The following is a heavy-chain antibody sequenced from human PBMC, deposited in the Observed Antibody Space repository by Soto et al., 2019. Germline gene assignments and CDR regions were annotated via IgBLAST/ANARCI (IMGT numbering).Heavy chain of an antibody. CDR2: ISAYNGNT. V-gene: IGHV1-18*01. CDR1: GYTFTSYG. J-gene: IGHJ4*02. D-gene: IGHD3-22*01. CDR3: ARVRSPHYYDSSGYEIDY. Sequence: GTSVKVSCKASGYTFTSYGISWVRQATGQGLEWMGWISAYNGNTNYAQKLQGRVTMTTDTSTSTAYMELRSLRSDDTAVYYCARVRSPHYYDSSGYEIDYWGQGTLVTVSS.